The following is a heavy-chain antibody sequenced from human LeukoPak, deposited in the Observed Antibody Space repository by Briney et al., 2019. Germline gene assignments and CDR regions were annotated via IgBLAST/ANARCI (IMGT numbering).Heavy chain of an antibody. J-gene: IGHJ3*02. CDR2: IYPGDSDT. D-gene: IGHD4-11*01. Sequence: GESLKISCKGSGYSFTSYWIGWVRQMPGKGLEWMEIIYPGDSDTRYSPSFQGQVTISADKSISTAYLQWSSLKASDTAMYYCARPFDYSNYGPHAFDIWGQGTMVTVSS. CDR1: GYSFTSYW. CDR3: ARPFDYSNYGPHAFDI. V-gene: IGHV5-51*01.